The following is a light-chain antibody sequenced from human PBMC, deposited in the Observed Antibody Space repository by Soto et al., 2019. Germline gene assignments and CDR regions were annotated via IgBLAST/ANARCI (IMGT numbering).Light chain of an antibody. CDR3: QQHNNSPWT. V-gene: IGKV1-5*01. Sequence: DIQMTQSPSTLSGSVGDRVTITCRASQSISSWLTWYQQRPGKAPKLLIYDASSLESGVPSRFSGSGSGTEFTLTISSLQPDDFATYYCQQHNNSPWTFGQGTKVDIK. CDR2: DAS. J-gene: IGKJ1*01. CDR1: QSISSW.